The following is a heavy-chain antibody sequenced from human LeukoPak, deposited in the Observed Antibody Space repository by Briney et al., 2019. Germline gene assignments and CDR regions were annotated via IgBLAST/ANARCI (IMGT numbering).Heavy chain of an antibody. CDR3: ARGRGLRWCPDY. CDR1: GYTSTRYG. J-gene: IGHJ4*02. D-gene: IGHD4-23*01. CDR2: ISAYSGDT. V-gene: IGHV1-18*01. Sequence: ASVKVSYKASGYTSTRYGVTWVRQAPGQGLEWMGWISAYSGDTNYAQKLQDRVTMTTDTSTRTAYMELRSLRSDDTAVYYCARGRGLRWCPDYWGQGTLVTVSS.